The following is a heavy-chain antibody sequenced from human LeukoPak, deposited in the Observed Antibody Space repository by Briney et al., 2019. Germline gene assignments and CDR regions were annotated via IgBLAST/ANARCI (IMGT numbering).Heavy chain of an antibody. CDR3: AKDPMTSVTTTAY. V-gene: IGHV3-23*01. D-gene: IGHD4-17*01. CDR2: ISGSGGST. CDR1: GFTFSSYG. Sequence: GESLRLSCAASGFTFSSYGMSWVRQAPGKGLEWVSAISGSGGSTYYADSVKGRFTISRDNSKNTLYLQMNSLRAEDTAVYYCAKDPMTSVTTTAYWGQGTLVTVSS. J-gene: IGHJ4*02.